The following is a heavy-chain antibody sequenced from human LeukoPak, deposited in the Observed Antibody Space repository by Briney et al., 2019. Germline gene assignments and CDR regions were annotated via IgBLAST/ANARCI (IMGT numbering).Heavy chain of an antibody. V-gene: IGHV3-21*01. D-gene: IGHD5-24*01. CDR1: GFTFSSYS. CDR3: ARGRTSRDGYNYFDY. J-gene: IGHJ4*02. Sequence: GGSLRLSCAASGFTFSSYSMNWVRQAPGKGLEWVSSISSSSSYICYADSVKGRFTISRDNAKNSLYLQMNSLRAEDTAVYYCARGRTSRDGYNYFDYWGQGTLVTVSS. CDR2: ISSSSSYI.